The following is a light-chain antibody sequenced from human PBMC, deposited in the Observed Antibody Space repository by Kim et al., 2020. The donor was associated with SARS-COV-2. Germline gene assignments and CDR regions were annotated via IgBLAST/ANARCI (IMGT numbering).Light chain of an antibody. CDR3: AAWDDSLSGAV. CDR1: CSNLGINY. V-gene: IGLV1-47*02. J-gene: IGLJ3*02. Sequence: GQRVTISCSGSCSNLGINYVYWYQQLPGAAPKLVIHSNNQRPSGVPDRFSGSKSGTSASLAISGLQSEDEADYYCAAWDDSLSGAVFGGGTQLTVL. CDR2: SNN.